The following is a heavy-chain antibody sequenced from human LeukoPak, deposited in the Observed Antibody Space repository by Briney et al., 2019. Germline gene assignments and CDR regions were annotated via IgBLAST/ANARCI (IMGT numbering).Heavy chain of an antibody. Sequence: GEPLKISSKASGYRFTCYWIGWVRQMPGKGLEGLGIIYPGDSDTRYSPCLQAQVTISADKSISTAYLQWSSLKASDTAMYYCARTGAFDIWGQGTMVTVSS. CDR1: GYRFTCYW. CDR3: ARTGAFDI. CDR2: IYPGDSDT. V-gene: IGHV5-51*01. J-gene: IGHJ3*02.